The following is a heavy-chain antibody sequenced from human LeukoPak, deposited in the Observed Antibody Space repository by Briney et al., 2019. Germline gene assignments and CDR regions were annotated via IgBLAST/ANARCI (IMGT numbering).Heavy chain of an antibody. D-gene: IGHD5-24*01. CDR2: ISAYNGNT. CDR1: GYTFTNYG. J-gene: IGHJ5*02. CDR3: ARDGGNWLQSSGWFDP. V-gene: IGHV1-18*01. Sequence: ASVKVSCKASGYTFTNYGISWVRHGPGQGLERMGWISAYNGNTNYAQKLQGRATMTTDTSTPTAYMELRTLRSDDTAVYYWARDGGNWLQSSGWFDPWGQGTLVTVSS.